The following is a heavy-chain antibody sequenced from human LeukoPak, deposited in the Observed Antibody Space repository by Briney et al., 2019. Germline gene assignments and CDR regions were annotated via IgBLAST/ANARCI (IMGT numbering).Heavy chain of an antibody. Sequence: GGSLRLSCAASGFTFTSYGMHWVRQAPGKGLEWVAVIWYDGSKKYYADPVKGRFTISRDNFKNTLYLQMNSLRAEDTAVYYCARDEQQLESYYYYYGMDVWGQGTTVTVSS. V-gene: IGHV3-33*01. CDR3: ARDEQQLESYYYYYGMDV. CDR2: IWYDGSKK. D-gene: IGHD6-13*01. CDR1: GFTFTSYG. J-gene: IGHJ6*02.